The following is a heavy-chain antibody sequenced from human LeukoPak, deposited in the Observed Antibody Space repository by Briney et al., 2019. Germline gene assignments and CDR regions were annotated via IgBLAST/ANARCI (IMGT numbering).Heavy chain of an antibody. CDR1: GFAFSNSW. Sequence: GGSLRLSCAASGFAFSNSWMSWVRQAPGKGLEWVANINHEGGDIHYVDSVKGRFTISRDNAKDSLYLQMNSLRDEDTAVYYCATYINWVAGDDWGQGTMVTVSS. CDR3: ATYINWVAGDD. V-gene: IGHV3-7*01. J-gene: IGHJ4*03. CDR2: INHEGGDI. D-gene: IGHD1-1*01.